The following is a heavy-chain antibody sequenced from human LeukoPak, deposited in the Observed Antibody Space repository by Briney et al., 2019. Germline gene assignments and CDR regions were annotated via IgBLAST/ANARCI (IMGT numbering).Heavy chain of an antibody. V-gene: IGHV1-3*01. D-gene: IGHD6-13*01. CDR3: ARASSSWVSDY. CDR2: INAGNGNT. CDR1: EYTFTSYA. Sequence: APVKVSCKASEYTFTSYAMHWVRQAPGQRLEWMGWINAGNGNTKYSQKFQGRVTITRDTSASTAYMELSSLRSEDTAVYYCARASSSWVSDYWGQGTLVTVSS. J-gene: IGHJ4*02.